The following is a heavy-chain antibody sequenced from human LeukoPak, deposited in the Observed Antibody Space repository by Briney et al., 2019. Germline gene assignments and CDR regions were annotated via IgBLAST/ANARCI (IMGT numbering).Heavy chain of an antibody. J-gene: IGHJ4*02. CDR2: INHSGST. CDR1: GGSFSGYY. CDR3: ARKGGKALRYFDWLLGTHYYFDH. V-gene: IGHV4-34*01. Sequence: SETLSLTCAVYGGSFSGYYWSWIRQPPGKGLEWIGEINHSGSTNYNPSLKSRVTISVDTSKNQFSLKLSSVTAADTAVYYCARKGGKALRYFDWLLGTHYYFDHWGQGTLVTVSS. D-gene: IGHD3-9*01.